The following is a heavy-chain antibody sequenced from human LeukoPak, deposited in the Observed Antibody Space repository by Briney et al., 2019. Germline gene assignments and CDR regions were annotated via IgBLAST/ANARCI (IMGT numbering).Heavy chain of an antibody. D-gene: IGHD3-10*01. V-gene: IGHV3-15*01. Sequence: GGSLGLSCAASGFTFSNAWMSWVRQAPGKGLEWVGRIKSKTDGGTTDYAAPVKGRFTISRDDSKNTLYLQMNSLKTEDTAVYYCTTDSWFGGKSNKRDDYWGQGTLVTVSS. J-gene: IGHJ4*02. CDR3: TTDSWFGGKSNKRDDY. CDR2: IKSKTDGGTT. CDR1: GFTFSNAW.